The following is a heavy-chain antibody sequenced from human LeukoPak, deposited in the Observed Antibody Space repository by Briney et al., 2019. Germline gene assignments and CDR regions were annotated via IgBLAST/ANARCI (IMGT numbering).Heavy chain of an antibody. D-gene: IGHD3-9*01. V-gene: IGHV1-18*01. CDR1: GYTFTSYG. Sequence: ASVKVSCKASGYTFTSYGISWVRQAPGQGLEWMGWISAYNGNTNYAQKLQGRVTMTTDTSTSTAYMELRSLRSDDTAVYYCARDTIRKQQFDYWGQGALVTVSS. J-gene: IGHJ4*02. CDR2: ISAYNGNT. CDR3: ARDTIRKQQFDY.